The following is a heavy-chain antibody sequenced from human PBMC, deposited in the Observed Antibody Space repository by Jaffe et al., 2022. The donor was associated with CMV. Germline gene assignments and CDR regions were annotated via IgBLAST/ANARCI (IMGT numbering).Heavy chain of an antibody. Sequence: QVQLQQWGAGLLKPSETLSLTCAVYGGSFSGYYWSWIRQPPGKGLEWIGEINHSGSTNYNPSLKSRVTISVDTSKNQFSLKLSSVTAADTAVYYCARGVRYFDWLLYGDYYYYYYMDVWGKGTTVTVSS. V-gene: IGHV4-34*01. J-gene: IGHJ6*03. D-gene: IGHD3-9*01. CDR1: GGSFSGYY. CDR3: ARGVRYFDWLLYGDYYYYYYMDV. CDR2: INHSGST.